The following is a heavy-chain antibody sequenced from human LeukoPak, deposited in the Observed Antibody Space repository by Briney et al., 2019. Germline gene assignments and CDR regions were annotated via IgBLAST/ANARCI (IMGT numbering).Heavy chain of an antibody. V-gene: IGHV4-59*01. D-gene: IGHD5-18*01. J-gene: IGHJ4*02. CDR1: GGSISSYY. Sequence: SETLSLTCTVSGGSISSYYWSWLRQPPGKGLEWIGYIYYSGSTNYNPSLKSRVTISVDTSKNQFSLKLSSVTAADTAVYYCARAYGYVFGYWGQGTLVTVSS. CDR2: IYYSGST. CDR3: ARAYGYVFGY.